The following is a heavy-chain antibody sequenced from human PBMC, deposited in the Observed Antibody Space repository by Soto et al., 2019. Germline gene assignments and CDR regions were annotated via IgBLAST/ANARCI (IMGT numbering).Heavy chain of an antibody. J-gene: IGHJ4*02. CDR3: AKEGGSSWYYFDY. V-gene: IGHV3-23*01. Sequence: EVQLLESGGGLVQPGGSLRLSCTASGFTFNNYAMSWVRQAPGKGLQWVSTISGSGGGTYYAASVKGRFTISRDNSKNTLFLQMNSLRAEDTAVYYCAKEGGSSWYYFDYWGQGTLVTVSS. CDR2: ISGSGGGT. D-gene: IGHD6-13*01. CDR1: GFTFNNYA.